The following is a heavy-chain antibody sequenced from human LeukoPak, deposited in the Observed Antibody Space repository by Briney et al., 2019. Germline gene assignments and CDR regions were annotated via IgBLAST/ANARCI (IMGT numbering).Heavy chain of an antibody. CDR1: GGSISSYY. D-gene: IGHD2-2*02. J-gene: IGHJ6*03. CDR3: ARGRDIVVVPAAIPPYYYYMDV. Sequence: SETLSLTXTVSGGSISSYYWSWIRQPPGKGLEWIGYIYYSGSTNYNPSLKSRVTISVDTSKNQFSLKLSSVTAADTAVYYCARGRDIVVVPAAIPPYYYYMDVWGKGTTVTVSS. CDR2: IYYSGST. V-gene: IGHV4-59*01.